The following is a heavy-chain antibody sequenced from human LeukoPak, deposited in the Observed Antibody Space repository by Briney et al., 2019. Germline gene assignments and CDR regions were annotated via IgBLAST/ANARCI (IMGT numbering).Heavy chain of an antibody. Sequence: GGSLRLSCAASGFTFSSYWMSWVRQAPGKGLEWVANIKQDGSEKYYVDSVKGRFTISRDNAKNSLYLQMNSLRAEDTAVYYCARVNAPLYSSSWFYCYYYGMDVWGQGTTVTVSS. CDR2: IKQDGSEK. J-gene: IGHJ6*02. CDR1: GFTFSSYW. CDR3: ARVNAPLYSSSWFYCYYYGMDV. D-gene: IGHD6-13*01. V-gene: IGHV3-7*04.